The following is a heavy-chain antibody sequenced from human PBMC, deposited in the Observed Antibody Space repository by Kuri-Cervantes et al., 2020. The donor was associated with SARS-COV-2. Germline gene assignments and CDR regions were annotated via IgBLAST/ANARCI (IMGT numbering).Heavy chain of an antibody. J-gene: IGHJ3*02. V-gene: IGHV3-30*04. CDR1: GFTFSSYA. D-gene: IGHD1-26*01. CDR2: ISYDGSNK. Sequence: GESLKISCAASGFTFSSYAMHWVRQAPGKGLEWVAVISYDGSNKYYADSVKGRFTISRDSSKNTLYLQMNSLRAEDTAVYYCAPGGIVGATDAFDIWGQGTMVTVSS. CDR3: APGGIVGATDAFDI.